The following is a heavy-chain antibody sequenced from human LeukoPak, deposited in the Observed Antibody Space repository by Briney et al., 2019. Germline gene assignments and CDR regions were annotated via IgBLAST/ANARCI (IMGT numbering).Heavy chain of an antibody. CDR2: INHSGST. CDR3: ARSYYYDSNIDY. D-gene: IGHD3-22*01. V-gene: IGHV4-34*01. J-gene: IGHJ4*02. Sequence: SETLSLTCAVYGGSFSGYYWSWIRQPPGKGLEWIREINHSGSTNYNPSLKSRVTISVDTSKNQFSLKLSSVTAADTAVYYCARSYYYDSNIDYWGQGTLVTVSS. CDR1: GGSFSGYY.